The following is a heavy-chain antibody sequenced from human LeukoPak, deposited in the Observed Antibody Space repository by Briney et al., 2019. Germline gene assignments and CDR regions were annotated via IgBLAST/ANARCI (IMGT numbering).Heavy chain of an antibody. J-gene: IGHJ4*02. CDR2: IYTSGST. CDR3: ARDWGIGSSGWYVLDY. CDR1: GGSISTGRYF. V-gene: IGHV4-39*07. Sequence: SETLSLTCTVSGGSISTGRYFWAWIRQPPEKGLEWIGSIYTSGSTNYNPSLKSRVTMSVDTSKNQFSLKLSSVTAAGTAVYYCARDWGIGSSGWYVLDYWGQGTLVTVSS. D-gene: IGHD6-19*01.